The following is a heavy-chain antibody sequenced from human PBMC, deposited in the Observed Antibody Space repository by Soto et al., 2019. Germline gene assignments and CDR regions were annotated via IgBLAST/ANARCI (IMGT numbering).Heavy chain of an antibody. Sequence: LPETLSLTCNVSGGSMRSYYWTWMRQSPGKGLEWLGNVFYSGNTNLNPSLRDRLSISVDTSKNKFSLMLNSVTAADTAVYYCARDLICCGMDVWGQGTTVTVSS. CDR3: ARDLICCGMDV. CDR2: VFYSGNT. CDR1: GGSMRSYY. D-gene: IGHD2-8*01. V-gene: IGHV4-59*01. J-gene: IGHJ6*02.